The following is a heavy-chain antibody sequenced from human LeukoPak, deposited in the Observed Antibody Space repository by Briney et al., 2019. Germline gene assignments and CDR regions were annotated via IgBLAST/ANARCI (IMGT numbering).Heavy chain of an antibody. D-gene: IGHD6-19*01. CDR2: IIPIFGTA. Sequence: TVKVSCKASGGTFSSYAISWVRQAPGQGLEWMGGIIPIFGTANYAQKFQGRVTMTRNTSISTAYMELSSLRAEDTAVYYCARDLYSSDWSHYYLYSAMDVWGQGTTVTVSS. CDR1: GGTFSSYA. J-gene: IGHJ6*02. V-gene: IGHV1-69*05. CDR3: ARDLYSSDWSHYYLYSAMDV.